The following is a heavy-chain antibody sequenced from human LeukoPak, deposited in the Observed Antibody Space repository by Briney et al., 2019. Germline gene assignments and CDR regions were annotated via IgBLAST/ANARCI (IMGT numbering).Heavy chain of an antibody. Sequence: GASVKVSCKASGYTFTSYAISWVRQAPGQGLEWMGWSSTYNGHTNCAQKLQGRVTMTTDTSTSTAYMELRSLRSDDTAVYHCAREDDLIDCWSGYSDYWGQGTLVTVSS. CDR1: GYTFTSYA. CDR3: AREDDLIDCWSGYSDY. V-gene: IGHV1-18*01. D-gene: IGHD3-3*01. CDR2: SSTYNGHT. J-gene: IGHJ4*02.